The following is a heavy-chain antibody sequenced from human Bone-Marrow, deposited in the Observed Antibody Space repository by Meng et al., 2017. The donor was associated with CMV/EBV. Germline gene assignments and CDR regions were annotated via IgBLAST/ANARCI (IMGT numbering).Heavy chain of an antibody. CDR2: IKEDGSEK. CDR1: GFTFSTYW. D-gene: IGHD1-26*01. Sequence: GESLKISCAASGFTFSTYWMSWVRQGPGKGLEWVANIKEDGSEKHYVDSVKGRFTISRDNSKNTLYLQMNSLRAEDTAVYYCANLRSAVGATRDDYWGQGTLVTVSS. CDR3: ANLRSAVGATRDDY. J-gene: IGHJ4*02. V-gene: IGHV3-7*03.